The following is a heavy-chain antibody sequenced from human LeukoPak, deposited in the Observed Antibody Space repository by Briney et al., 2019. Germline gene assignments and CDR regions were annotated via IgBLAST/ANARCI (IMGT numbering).Heavy chain of an antibody. CDR2: IYSGGST. CDR3: ARVGRWEEYFFDY. Sequence: GGSLRLSCAASGFTISSNDMSWVRQAPGKGLEWVSVIYSGGSTYYADSVKGRFTISSDSSKNTLNLQMNSLRAEDTAVYYCARVGRWEEYFFDYWGQGTLVTVSS. CDR1: GFTISSND. D-gene: IGHD4-23*01. V-gene: IGHV3-66*01. J-gene: IGHJ4*02.